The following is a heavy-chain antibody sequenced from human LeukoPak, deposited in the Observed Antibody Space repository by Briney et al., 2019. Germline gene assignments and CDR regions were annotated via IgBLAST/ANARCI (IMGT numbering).Heavy chain of an antibody. CDR3: AREVGATTGFDY. Sequence: EASETLSLTCAVSGGSVSSSNWWSWVRQPPGKGLEWIGEIYHSGSTNYNPSLKSRVTISIDKSKNQFSLKLSSVTAADTAVYYCAREVGATTGFDYWSQGTLVTVSS. CDR2: IYHSGST. CDR1: GGSVSSSNW. V-gene: IGHV4-4*02. D-gene: IGHD1-26*01. J-gene: IGHJ4*02.